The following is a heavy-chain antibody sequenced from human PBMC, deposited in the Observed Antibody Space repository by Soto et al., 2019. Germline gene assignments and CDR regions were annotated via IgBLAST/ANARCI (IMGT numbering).Heavy chain of an antibody. V-gene: IGHV5-51*01. CDR2: INPVDSVV. CDR3: ARHQRDDTSRKIDY. Sequence: GESLKISCQCSGYSFNSNWIGWVRQMPGKGLEWMGIINPVDSVVRYSTSFQGQVTISVDTSIDTAYLQWSSLKASDSAMYYCARHQRDDTSRKIDYWGQGALVTVSS. CDR1: GYSFNSNW. J-gene: IGHJ4*02. D-gene: IGHD3-22*01.